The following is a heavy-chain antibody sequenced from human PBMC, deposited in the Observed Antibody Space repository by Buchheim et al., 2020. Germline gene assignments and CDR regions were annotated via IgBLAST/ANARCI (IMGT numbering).Heavy chain of an antibody. V-gene: IGHV4-31*03. CDR1: GDSISSGGYY. D-gene: IGHD3-10*01. J-gene: IGHJ4*02. CDR2: IYYSGRT. Sequence: QVQLQESGPGLVKPSQTLSLTRTVSGDSISSGGYYWSWIRQHPGKGLEWLGYIYYSGRTYYNWSLKSRITISVDTYKNQFSLNLRSVTAADTAVYYCARLPGIISNQDPYYFDNWGQGTL. CDR3: ARLPGIISNQDPYYFDN.